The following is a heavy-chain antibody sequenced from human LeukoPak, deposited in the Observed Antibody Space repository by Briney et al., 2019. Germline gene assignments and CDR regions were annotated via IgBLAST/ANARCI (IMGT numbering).Heavy chain of an antibody. V-gene: IGHV3-7*01. CDR3: ARGGGITEEADYYYYYYMDV. CDR2: XXXDGSEK. J-gene: IGHJ6*03. CDR1: GFTFSSXX. D-gene: IGHD3-16*01. Sequence: PGGXXXLXGAASGFTFSSXXXXWVRXAPGKXXXXXXXXXXDGSEKYYVDSVKGRFTISRDNAKNSLYLQMNSLRAEDTAVYYCARGGGITEEADYYYYYYMDVWGKGTTVTVSS.